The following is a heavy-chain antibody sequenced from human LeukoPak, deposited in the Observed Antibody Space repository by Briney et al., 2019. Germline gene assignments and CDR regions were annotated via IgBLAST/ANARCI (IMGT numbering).Heavy chain of an antibody. J-gene: IGHJ6*03. Sequence: SQTLSLTCTVSGGSISSGGYYWRWIRQHPGKGLEWIGYIYYSGSTYYNPSLKSRFTISVDTSKNQFSLKLSSVTAADTAVYYCASCPKGGWSGYYYYYYYMDVWGKGTTVTVSS. CDR2: IYYSGST. CDR3: ASCPKGGWSGYYYYYYYMDV. V-gene: IGHV4-31*03. CDR1: GGSISSGGYY. D-gene: IGHD3-3*01.